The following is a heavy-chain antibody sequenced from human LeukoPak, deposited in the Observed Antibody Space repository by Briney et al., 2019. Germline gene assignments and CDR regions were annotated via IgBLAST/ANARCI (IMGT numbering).Heavy chain of an antibody. CDR3: ARGGYYGSGRYYFDS. CDR1: GFTFSSYW. CDR2: INSDGSST. J-gene: IGHJ4*02. D-gene: IGHD3-3*01. V-gene: IGHV3-74*01. Sequence: GGSLRLSCAASGFTFSSYWMHWVRQAPGKGLVWVSRINSDGSSTSYADSVKGRFTISRDNAKNTLHLQMNSLRAEDTAVYYCARGGYYGSGRYYFDSWGQGTLVTVSS.